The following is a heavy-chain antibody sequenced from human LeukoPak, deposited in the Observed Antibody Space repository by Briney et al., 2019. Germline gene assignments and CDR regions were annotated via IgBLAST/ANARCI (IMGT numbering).Heavy chain of an antibody. V-gene: IGHV1-69*13. J-gene: IGHJ6*02. CDR2: IIPIFGTA. Sequence: GASVKVSCKASGGTFSSYAISWVRQALGQGLEWMGGIIPIFGTANYAQKFQGRVTITADESTSTAYMELSSLRSEDTAVYYCARARSLYCSSTSCLYYYYGMDVWGQGTTVTVSS. CDR3: ARARSLYCSSTSCLYYYYGMDV. D-gene: IGHD2-2*01. CDR1: GGTFSSYA.